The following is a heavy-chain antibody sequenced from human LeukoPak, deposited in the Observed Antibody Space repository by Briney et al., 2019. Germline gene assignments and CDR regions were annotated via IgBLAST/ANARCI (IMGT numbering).Heavy chain of an antibody. Sequence: PGGSLRLSCAASGFIFGSYWMTWVRQAPGKGLEWVANIQQGGSEKHYVDSVKGRFTISRDNAKNSLYLQTNSLRAEDTAVYYCARVRGGCYFDYWGQGTLVTVSS. CDR1: GFIFGSYW. CDR3: ARVRGGCYFDY. V-gene: IGHV3-7*04. CDR2: IQQGGSEK. J-gene: IGHJ4*02. D-gene: IGHD6-19*01.